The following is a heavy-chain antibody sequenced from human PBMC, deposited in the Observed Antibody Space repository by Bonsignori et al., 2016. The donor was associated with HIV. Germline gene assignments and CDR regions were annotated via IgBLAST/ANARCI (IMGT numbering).Heavy chain of an antibody. J-gene: IGHJ4*02. CDR3: ARRWLHLYYFDY. CDR2: IIPILGIA. Sequence: WVRQAPGQGLEWMGGIIPILGIANYAQKFQGRVTITADESTSTAYMELSSLRSEDTAVYYCARRWLHLYYFDYWGQGTLVTVSS. V-gene: IGHV1-69*10. D-gene: IGHD5-24*01.